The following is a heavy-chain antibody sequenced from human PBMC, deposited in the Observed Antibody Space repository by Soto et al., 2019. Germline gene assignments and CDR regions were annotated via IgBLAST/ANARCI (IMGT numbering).Heavy chain of an antibody. CDR3: ARVPGP. Sequence: QLQLQESGSGLVKPSQTLSLTCAVSGGSISSGGYSWSWIRQPPGKGLEWIGYIYHSGSTYYNPSLKRRVPLPVDRYKNQSSLKLSSVTAADPAVYYCARVPGPWGQGTLVTVSS. CDR2: IYHSGST. J-gene: IGHJ5*02. CDR1: GGSISSGGYS. V-gene: IGHV4-30-2*01.